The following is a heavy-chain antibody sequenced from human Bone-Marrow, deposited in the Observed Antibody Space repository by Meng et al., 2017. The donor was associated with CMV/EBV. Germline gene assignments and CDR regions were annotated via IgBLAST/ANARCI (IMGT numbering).Heavy chain of an antibody. CDR1: GFTFSSYG. CDR2: IWYDGSNK. J-gene: IGHJ6*02. D-gene: IGHD2-2*01. Sequence: GGYLRLSCAASGFTFSSYGMHWVRQAPGKGLEWVAVIWYDGSNKYYADSVKGRFTISRDNSKNTLYLQMNSLRAEDTAVYYCAKDLSRYYYYGMDVWGQGTTVTVSS. CDR3: AKDLSRYYYYGMDV. V-gene: IGHV3-33*06.